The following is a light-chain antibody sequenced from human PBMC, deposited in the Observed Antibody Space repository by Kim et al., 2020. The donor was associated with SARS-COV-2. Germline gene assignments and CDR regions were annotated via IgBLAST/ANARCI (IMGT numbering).Light chain of an antibody. J-gene: IGKJ5*01. CDR3: QQYGNTRAT. Sequence: SPGQRATLSCTASQSVYNNQLAWYQQKPGQAPSLRIYGASTRATGIPERFSGSGSGTDFTLAISRLEPEDFAVYYCQQYGNTRATFGQGTRLEIK. CDR1: QSVYNNQ. CDR2: GAS. V-gene: IGKV3-20*01.